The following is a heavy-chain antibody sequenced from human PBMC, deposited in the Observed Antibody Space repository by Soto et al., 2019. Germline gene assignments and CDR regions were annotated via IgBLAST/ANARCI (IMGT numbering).Heavy chain of an antibody. CDR3: AREVNFWSENI. Sequence: SETLSLTCAVSGYSISSGYYWAWIRQPPGKGLEWIGAISHSGSPSYNPSLKSRVTMSVDTSKNQFSLTLTSVTAADTALYYCAREVNFWSENIWGQGTMVTVSS. D-gene: IGHD3-3*01. J-gene: IGHJ3*02. V-gene: IGHV4-38-2*01. CDR2: ISHSGSP. CDR1: GYSISSGYY.